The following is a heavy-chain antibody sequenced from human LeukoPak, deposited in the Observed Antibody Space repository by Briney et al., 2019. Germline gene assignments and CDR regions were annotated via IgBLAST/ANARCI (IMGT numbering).Heavy chain of an antibody. J-gene: IGHJ1*01. CDR1: GYTFTSYD. D-gene: IGHD3-22*01. Sequence: ASVKVSCKASGYTFTSYDINWVRQATGQGLEWMGWMNPNSGNTGYAQKFQGRVTMTRNTSISTAYMELSSLRSEDTAVYYCARGLHQVMIVAEGPKEYFQHWGQGTLVTVSS. V-gene: IGHV1-8*01. CDR2: MNPNSGNT. CDR3: ARGLHQVMIVAEGPKEYFQH.